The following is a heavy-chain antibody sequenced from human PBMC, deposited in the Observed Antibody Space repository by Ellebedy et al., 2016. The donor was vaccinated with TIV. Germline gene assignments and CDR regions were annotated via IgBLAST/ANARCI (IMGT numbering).Heavy chain of an antibody. J-gene: IGHJ4*02. Sequence: MPSETLSLTCTVSGGSISSYYWSWIRQPAGKGLEWIGRIYTSGSTNYNPSLKSRVTMSVDTSKNQFSLKLSSVTAADTAVYYCARTPSRGGTTQWDFDYWGQGTLVTVSS. V-gene: IGHV4-4*07. CDR1: GGSISSYY. D-gene: IGHD2-15*01. CDR3: ARTPSRGGTTQWDFDY. CDR2: IYTSGST.